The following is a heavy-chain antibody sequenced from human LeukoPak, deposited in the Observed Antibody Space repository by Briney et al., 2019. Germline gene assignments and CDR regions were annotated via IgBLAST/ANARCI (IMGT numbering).Heavy chain of an antibody. CDR1: GGSISSYY. V-gene: IGHV4-59*01. CDR2: IYYSGTT. CDR3: ARDLYGMDV. Sequence: SETLSLTCTVSGGSISSYYWSWIRQPPGKGLEWIGYIYYSGTTNYNPSLKSRVTISVDTSKNQFSLKLSSVTAADTAVYYCARDLYGMDVWGQGTTVTVSS. J-gene: IGHJ6*02.